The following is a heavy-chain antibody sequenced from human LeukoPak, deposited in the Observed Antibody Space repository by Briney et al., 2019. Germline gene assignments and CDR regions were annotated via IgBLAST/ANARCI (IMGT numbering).Heavy chain of an antibody. D-gene: IGHD1-1*01. J-gene: IGHJ4*02. CDR1: GGSFSGYY. CDR3: ARDTRVLGPFFAY. V-gene: IGHV3-7*01. Sequence: ETLSLTCAVYGGSFSGYYWSWVRQAPGKGLEWVANIKQDGSEKYYVDSVKGRFTISRDNAKNSLYLQMNSLRAEDTAVYYCARDTRVLGPFFAYWGQGTLVTVSS. CDR2: IKQDGSEK.